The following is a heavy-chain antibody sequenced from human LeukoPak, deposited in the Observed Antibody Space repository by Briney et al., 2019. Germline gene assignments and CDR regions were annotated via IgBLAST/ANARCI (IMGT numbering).Heavy chain of an antibody. D-gene: IGHD1-14*01. CDR2: INSDGSST. CDR1: GFTFSSYW. CDR3: ARDRDHDY. J-gene: IGHJ4*02. V-gene: IGHV3-74*01. Sequence: GGSLRLSCAASGFTFSSYWMHWVRQAPGEGLVWVSRINSDGSSTSYAGSVKGRFTISRDNAKNTLYLRMNSLRAEDTAVYYCARDRDHDYWGQGTLVTVSS.